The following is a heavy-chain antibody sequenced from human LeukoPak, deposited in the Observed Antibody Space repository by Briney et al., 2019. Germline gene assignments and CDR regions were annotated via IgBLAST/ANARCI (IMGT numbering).Heavy chain of an antibody. CDR3: AKVQRVWFGELLFAPFDY. V-gene: IGHV3-30*18. D-gene: IGHD3-10*01. CDR2: ISYDGSNK. CDR1: GFTFSSYD. Sequence: PGGSLRLSCAASGFTFSSYDRHWVRQPPGKGLEWVAVISYDGSNKYYADSVKGRFTISRDNSKNTLYLQMNSLRAEDTAVYYCAKVQRVWFGELLFAPFDYWGQGTLVTDSS. J-gene: IGHJ4*02.